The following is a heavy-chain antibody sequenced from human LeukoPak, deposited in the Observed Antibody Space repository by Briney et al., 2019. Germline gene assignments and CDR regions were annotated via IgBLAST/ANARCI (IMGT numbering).Heavy chain of an antibody. CDR2: ITSSGGGT. Sequence: GGSLRLSCAASGFTFSDYGMSWVRRAPGKGLEWVSAITSSGGGTFYADSVKGRFTISRDNSRNTLYLQMSSLRAEDTALYYCAKENGYKTTHFDYWGQGTLVTVSS. CDR1: GFTFSDYG. V-gene: IGHV3-23*01. D-gene: IGHD5-24*01. CDR3: AKENGYKTTHFDY. J-gene: IGHJ4*02.